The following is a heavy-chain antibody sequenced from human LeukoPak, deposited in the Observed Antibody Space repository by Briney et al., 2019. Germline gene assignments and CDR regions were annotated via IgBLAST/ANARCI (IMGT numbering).Heavy chain of an antibody. J-gene: IGHJ4*02. CDR2: ISSDGRTI. D-gene: IGHD1-7*01. V-gene: IGHV3-48*03. CDR1: GFTFSRYE. Sequence: GGSLRLSCAASGFTFSRYEMNWVRQAPGKGLEWVSYISSDGRTIYYADSVKDRFTISRDNAQNSLYLQMNSLRAEVTAVYYCAREMGWNYGDYWGQGTLVTVSS. CDR3: AREMGWNYGDY.